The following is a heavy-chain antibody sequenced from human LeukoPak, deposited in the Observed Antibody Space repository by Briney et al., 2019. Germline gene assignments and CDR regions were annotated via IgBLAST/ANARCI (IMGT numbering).Heavy chain of an antibody. V-gene: IGHV1-18*01. J-gene: IGHJ6*03. D-gene: IGHD2-8*02. Sequence: ASVKVSCKASGYTFTNYAISWVRQAPGQGLQWMGWINPYIGNTDYAEMLQGRVTMTTDPSTNTAYMELRSLRSDDTAVYYCARAEQYSPGTMDVWGKGTTVTVSS. CDR2: INPYIGNT. CDR1: GYTFTNYA. CDR3: ARAEQYSPGTMDV.